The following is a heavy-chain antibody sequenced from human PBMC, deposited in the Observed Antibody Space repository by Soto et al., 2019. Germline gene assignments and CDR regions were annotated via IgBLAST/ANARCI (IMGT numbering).Heavy chain of an antibody. D-gene: IGHD2-2*01. J-gene: IGHJ6*02. CDR1: GGTFSSYA. CDR3: ARSQSSSTRLEFYYYYFCGMDV. Sequence: QVQLVQSGAEVKKPGSSVKVSCKASGGTFSSYAISWVRQAPGQGLEWMGGIIPISDTTNYAQKFQGRVTITADESTSTAYLELSSLRSEDTAVDYCARSQSSSTRLEFYYYYFCGMDVWGQGTTVSVSS. V-gene: IGHV1-69*01. CDR2: IIPISDTT.